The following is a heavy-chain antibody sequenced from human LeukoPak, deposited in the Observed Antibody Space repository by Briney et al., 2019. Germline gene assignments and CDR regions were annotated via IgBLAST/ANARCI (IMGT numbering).Heavy chain of an antibody. V-gene: IGHV1-46*01. CDR3: AREGLLEGFDP. J-gene: IGHJ5*02. CDR1: GYTFTSYY. CDR2: INPSGGST. Sequence: ASVKVSCKASGYTFTSYYMHWVRQAPGQGLEWMGIINPSGGSTSYAQKFRGRVTMTRDMSTSTVYMELSSLRSEDTAVYYCAREGLLEGFDPWGQGTLVTVSS.